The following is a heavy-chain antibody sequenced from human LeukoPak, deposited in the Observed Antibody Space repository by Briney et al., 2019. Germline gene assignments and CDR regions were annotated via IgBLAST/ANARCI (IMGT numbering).Heavy chain of an antibody. CDR1: GGPISSYY. CDR3: ARPLNYDSSGYGAFDI. V-gene: IGHV4-59*01. Sequence: SETLSLTCTVSGGPISSYYWSWIRQPPGKGLEWIGYIYYSGSTNYNPSLKSRVTISVDTSKNQFSLKLSSVTAADTAVYYCARPLNYDSSGYGAFDIWGQGTMVTVSS. J-gene: IGHJ3*02. D-gene: IGHD3-22*01. CDR2: IYYSGST.